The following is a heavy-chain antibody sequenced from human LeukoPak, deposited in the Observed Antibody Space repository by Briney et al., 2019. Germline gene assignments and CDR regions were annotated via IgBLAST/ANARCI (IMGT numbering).Heavy chain of an antibody. V-gene: IGHV1-18*01. CDR2: ISAYNGNT. Sequence: ASVKVSCKASGYTFTSYGISWVRHAPGQGLEWMGWISAYNGNTNYAQKLQGRVTMTTDTSTSTAYMELRSLRSDDTAVYYCARSYSSTRDDWFDPWGQGTLVTVSS. CDR3: ARSYSSTRDDWFDP. CDR1: GYTFTSYG. J-gene: IGHJ5*02. D-gene: IGHD6-19*01.